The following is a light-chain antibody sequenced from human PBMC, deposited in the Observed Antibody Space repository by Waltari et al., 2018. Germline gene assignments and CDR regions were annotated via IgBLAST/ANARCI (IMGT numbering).Light chain of an antibody. Sequence: QSALTQPASVSGSPGQSITISCTGTSSDVGGYNYVSWYQQHPGKAPKLIIFDVSNRPSGVFSRFSGSKSGNTASLTISGLQAQDEADYYCSSYISSDTLELFGGGTSLTVL. CDR1: SSDVGGYNY. CDR3: SSYISSDTLEL. CDR2: DVS. J-gene: IGLJ2*01. V-gene: IGLV2-14*03.